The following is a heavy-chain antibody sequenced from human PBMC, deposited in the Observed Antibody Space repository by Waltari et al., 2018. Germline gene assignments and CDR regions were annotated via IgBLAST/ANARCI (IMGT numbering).Heavy chain of an antibody. CDR2: INPNSGGT. V-gene: IGHV1-2*02. CDR3: ARTRPLMVYATRHNWFDP. D-gene: IGHD2-8*01. CDR1: GYTFTGYY. Sequence: QVQLVQSGAEVKKPGASVKVSCKASGYTFTGYYMHWVRQAPGQGLEWMGWINPNSGGTKYAQKFQGRVTMTRDTSISTAYMELSRLRSDDTAVYYCARTRPLMVYATRHNWFDPWGQGTLVTVSS. J-gene: IGHJ5*02.